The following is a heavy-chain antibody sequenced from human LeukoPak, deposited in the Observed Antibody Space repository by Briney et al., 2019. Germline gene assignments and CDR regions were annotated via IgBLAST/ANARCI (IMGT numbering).Heavy chain of an antibody. J-gene: IGHJ6*04. D-gene: IGHD2-8*01. CDR2: ISHDGSNK. CDR1: RFTFSSYG. V-gene: IGHV3-30*03. Sequence: GGSLRLSCAASRFTFSSYGMHWVRQAPGKGLEWVAVISHDGSNKYYADSVKGRFTISRDNAKNSLYLQMNSLRAEDTAVYHCATQLCSTSGCRAYSQYSLDIWGRGTTVTVSS. CDR3: ATQLCSTSGCRAYSQYSLDI.